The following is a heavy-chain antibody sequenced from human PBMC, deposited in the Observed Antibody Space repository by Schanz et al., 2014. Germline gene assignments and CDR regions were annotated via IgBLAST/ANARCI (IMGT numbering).Heavy chain of an antibody. J-gene: IGHJ6*02. Sequence: VPLVESGGGVVQPGRSLRLSCAASGFIFSSYGLHWVRQAPGKGLEWVSTISASGGSTYYADSVKGRFTISRDNSKNILYLQMNSLRAEDTAVYYCAKARRKSNCSGGRCFHYSYYGMDVWGQGTTVTVSS. CDR2: ISASGGST. V-gene: IGHV3-23*04. CDR3: AKARRKSNCSGGRCFHYSYYGMDV. CDR1: GFIFSSYG. D-gene: IGHD2-15*01.